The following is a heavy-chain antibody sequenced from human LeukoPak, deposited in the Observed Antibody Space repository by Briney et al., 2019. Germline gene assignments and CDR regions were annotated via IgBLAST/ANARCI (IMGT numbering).Heavy chain of an antibody. CDR2: ISSSSSTI. V-gene: IGHV3-48*02. J-gene: IGHJ5*02. CDR3: ARGGWTSGT. CDR1: GFTFSSYS. Sequence: GGSLRLSCAVSGFTFSSYSMNWVRQAPGKGLEWVSYISSSSSTIYYADSVKGRFTISRDNAKNSLYLQMNSLRDGDTAVYYCARGGWTSGTWGQGTLVTVSS. D-gene: IGHD2-2*01.